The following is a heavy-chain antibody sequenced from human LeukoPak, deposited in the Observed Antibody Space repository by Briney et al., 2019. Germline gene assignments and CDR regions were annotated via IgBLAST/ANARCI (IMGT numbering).Heavy chain of an antibody. CDR3: ARVRGEQLVFDAFDI. D-gene: IGHD6-6*01. J-gene: IGHJ3*02. Sequence: GGSLRLSCAASGFTFGSYGMHWVRQAPGKGLEWVAFIRYDGSNKYYADSVKGRFTISRDNSKNTLYLQMNSLRAEDTAVYYCARVRGEQLVFDAFDIWGQGTMVTVSS. CDR1: GFTFGSYG. CDR2: IRYDGSNK. V-gene: IGHV3-30*02.